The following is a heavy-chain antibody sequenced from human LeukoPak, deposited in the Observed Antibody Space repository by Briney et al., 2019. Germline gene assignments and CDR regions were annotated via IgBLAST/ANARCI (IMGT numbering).Heavy chain of an antibody. J-gene: IGHJ4*02. CDR1: GYTFTSYG. D-gene: IGHD2-15*01. V-gene: IGHV1-18*01. Sequence: GASVKVSCKASGYTFTSYGIGWVRQAPGQGLEWMGWISVYNGNTNYAQKLQGRVTMTTDTSTSTAYMELRSLRSDDTAVYYCARDALTTVVAAPGYWGQGTLVTVSS. CDR2: ISVYNGNT. CDR3: ARDALTTVVAAPGY.